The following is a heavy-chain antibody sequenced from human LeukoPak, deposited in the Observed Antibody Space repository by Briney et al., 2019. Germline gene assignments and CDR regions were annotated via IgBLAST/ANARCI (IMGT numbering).Heavy chain of an antibody. CDR1: GFTFSDYD. V-gene: IGHV3-11*01. CDR2: ISSGSDTI. J-gene: IGHJ6*02. Sequence: PGGSLRLSCAASGFTFSDYDMSWVRQAPGKGPEWISYISSGSDTIYYADSVKGRFTISRDNAKNSLYLQMNSLRAEDTAVYYCAKSASGWYIRDDLGVWGQGTTVTVSS. CDR3: AKSASGWYIRDDLGV. D-gene: IGHD6-19*01.